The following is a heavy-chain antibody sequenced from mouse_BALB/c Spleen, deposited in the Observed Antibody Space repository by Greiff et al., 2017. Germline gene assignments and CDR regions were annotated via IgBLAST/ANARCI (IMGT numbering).Heavy chain of an antibody. D-gene: IGHD2-10*02. Sequence: QVQLQQSGAELAKPGASVKMSCKASGYTFTSYWMHWVKQRPGQGLEWIGYINPSTGYTEYNQKFKDKATLTADKSSSTAYMQLSSLTSEDSAVYYCAREGYGIPFDYWGQGTTLTVSS. CDR3: AREGYGIPFDY. CDR2: INPSTGYT. J-gene: IGHJ2*01. V-gene: IGHV1-7*01. CDR1: GYTFTSYW.